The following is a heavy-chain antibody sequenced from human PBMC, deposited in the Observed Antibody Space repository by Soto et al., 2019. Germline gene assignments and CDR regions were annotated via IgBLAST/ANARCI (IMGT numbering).Heavy chain of an antibody. D-gene: IGHD3-22*01. Sequence: QVQLVQSGAEAKKPGSSVKVSCKASGGTFSRNAVSWVRQAPGQGLVWMGGIIPMYSTVNYAPKFRGRVTINADTSTGTAYMDLSSLTSEDTAGYYCATSSFYDISGYYWGYFENWGQGTLVAVSS. CDR1: GGTFSRNA. V-gene: IGHV1-69*06. J-gene: IGHJ4*02. CDR2: IIPMYSTV. CDR3: ATSSFYDISGYYWGYFEN.